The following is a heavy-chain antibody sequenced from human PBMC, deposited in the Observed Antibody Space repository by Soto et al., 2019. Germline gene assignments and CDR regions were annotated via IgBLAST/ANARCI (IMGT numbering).Heavy chain of an antibody. CDR3: ARGGSLNWYFDL. Sequence: EVQLVESGGGLVQPGGSLRLSCAASGFTFSSYWMHWVRQAPGKGLVWVSRINSDGSSTSYADSVKGRFTISRDNAKNTLYLQMNSLSAEDTAVYSCARGGSLNWYFDLWGRGTLVTVSS. CDR2: INSDGSST. J-gene: IGHJ2*01. D-gene: IGHD1-26*01. V-gene: IGHV3-74*01. CDR1: GFTFSSYW.